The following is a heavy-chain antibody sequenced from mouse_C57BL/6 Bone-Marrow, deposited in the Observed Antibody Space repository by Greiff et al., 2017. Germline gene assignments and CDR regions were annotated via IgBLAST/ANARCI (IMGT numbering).Heavy chain of an antibody. Sequence: VQLQESGPELVKPGASVKISCKASGYAFSSSWMTWVKQRPGKGLEWIGRIYPGDGDTNYNGKFKGKATLTADKSSSTAYMQLSSLTSEDSAVYFCARSPLYDGYPAWFAYWGQGTLVTVSA. V-gene: IGHV1-82*01. J-gene: IGHJ3*01. D-gene: IGHD2-3*01. CDR3: ARSPLYDGYPAWFAY. CDR2: IYPGDGDT. CDR1: GYAFSSSW.